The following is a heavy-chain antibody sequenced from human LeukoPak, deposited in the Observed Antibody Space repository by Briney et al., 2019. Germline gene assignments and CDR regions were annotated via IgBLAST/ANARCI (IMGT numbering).Heavy chain of an antibody. V-gene: IGHV3-23*01. Sequence: GGSLRLSCAASGFTFSSYAMSWVRQAPGKGLEWVSAISGSGGSTYYADSVNGRFTISRDNSKNTLYLQMNSLRAEDTAVYYCVKTGTPWYYFDYWGQGTLVTVSS. CDR1: GFTFSSYA. CDR2: ISGSGGST. CDR3: VKTGTPWYYFDY. J-gene: IGHJ4*02. D-gene: IGHD6-13*01.